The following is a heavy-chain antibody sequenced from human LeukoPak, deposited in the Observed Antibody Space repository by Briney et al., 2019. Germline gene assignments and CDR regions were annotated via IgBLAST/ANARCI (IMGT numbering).Heavy chain of an antibody. CDR2: IIPIFGTA. D-gene: IGHD6-19*01. CDR1: GGTFSDYA. V-gene: IGHV1-69*05. Sequence: SVKVSCKASGGTFSDYAISWVRQAPGQGLEWMGGIIPIFGTANYAQKFQGRVTITTDESTNTAYMELSSLRFEDTAVYYRARDPRGTAVAATPPYFDYWGQGTLVTVSS. CDR3: ARDPRGTAVAATPPYFDY. J-gene: IGHJ4*02.